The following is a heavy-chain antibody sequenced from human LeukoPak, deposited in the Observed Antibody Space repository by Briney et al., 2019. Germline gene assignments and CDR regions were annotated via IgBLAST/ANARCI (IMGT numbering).Heavy chain of an antibody. CDR2: ISGTGGT. Sequence: GGSLRLSSAASGFTFSSYAMTWVRQAPGKGLEWVSGISGTGGTKYADSVKGRFTISRDNSKNTLYLRMNSLRAEDTAVYYCAKEESYSTSGSPIDFWGQGTLVTVSS. V-gene: IGHV3-23*01. CDR3: AKEESYSTSGSPIDF. CDR1: GFTFSSYA. D-gene: IGHD3-10*01. J-gene: IGHJ4*02.